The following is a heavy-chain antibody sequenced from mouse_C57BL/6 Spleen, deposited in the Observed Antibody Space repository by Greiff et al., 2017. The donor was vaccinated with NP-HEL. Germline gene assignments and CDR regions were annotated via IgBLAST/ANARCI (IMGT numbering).Heavy chain of an antibody. CDR3: ARSLAYYRCYFDY. CDR2: IDPANGNT. D-gene: IGHD2-14*01. V-gene: IGHV14-3*01. CDR1: GFNIKNTY. J-gene: IGHJ2*01. Sequence: EVQLQQSVAELVRPGASVKLSCTASGFNIKNTYMHWVKQRHEQGLEWIGRIDPANGNTKYAPKFQGKATITADTTSNTAYLQLSSLTSGYTAICYCARSLAYYRCYFDYWRQGTTRTVSS.